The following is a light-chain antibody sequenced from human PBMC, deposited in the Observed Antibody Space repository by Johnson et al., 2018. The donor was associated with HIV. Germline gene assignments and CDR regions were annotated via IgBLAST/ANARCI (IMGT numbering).Light chain of an antibody. Sequence: QSVLTQPPSVSAAPGQKVTISCSGSSSNIGNNYVSWYQQLPGSPPKLLIFKNNERPSGIPDRFSGSKSGTSATLGITGLPTGDEADYYCGTWDSSLSVYVFGTGTKVTVL. J-gene: IGLJ1*01. CDR1: SSNIGNNY. CDR3: GTWDSSLSVYV. CDR2: KNN. V-gene: IGLV1-51*02.